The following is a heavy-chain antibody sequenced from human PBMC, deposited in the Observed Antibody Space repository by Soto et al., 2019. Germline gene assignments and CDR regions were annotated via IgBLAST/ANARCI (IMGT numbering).Heavy chain of an antibody. CDR1: GFTFSSYS. D-gene: IGHD5-12*01. V-gene: IGHV3-48*02. J-gene: IGHJ4*02. CDR2: ISSSSSTI. Sequence: GGSLRLSCAASGFTFSSYSMNWVRQAPGKGLEWVSYISSSSSTIYYADSVKGRFTISRDNAKNSLYLQMNSLRDEDTAVYYCARDTGRGQRWLQFGRGSQNRRGYFDYWGQGTLVTVSS. CDR3: ARDTGRGQRWLQFGRGSQNRRGYFDY.